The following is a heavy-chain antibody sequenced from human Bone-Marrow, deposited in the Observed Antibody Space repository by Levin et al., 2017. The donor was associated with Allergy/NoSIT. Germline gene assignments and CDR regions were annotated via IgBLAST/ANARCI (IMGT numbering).Heavy chain of an antibody. Sequence: PGGSLRLSCAASGFTFSSYGMHWVRQAPGKGLEWVAVISYDGSNKYYADSVKGRFTISRDNSKNTLYLQMNSLRAEDTAVYYCAKDHGGWFDPWGQGTLVTVSS. CDR3: AKDHGGWFDP. V-gene: IGHV3-30*18. CDR1: GFTFSSYG. CDR2: ISYDGSNK. J-gene: IGHJ5*02.